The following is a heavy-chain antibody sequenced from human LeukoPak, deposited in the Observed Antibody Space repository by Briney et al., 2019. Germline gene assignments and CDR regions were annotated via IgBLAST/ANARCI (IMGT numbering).Heavy chain of an antibody. V-gene: IGHV4-39*07. D-gene: IGHD6-19*01. CDR1: GGSITSSNYY. CDR3: ARRMAGATTDAFDI. Sequence: SETLSLTCTVSGGSITSSNYYWGWIRQPPGKGLEWIGTINHSGSTFYNPSLKSRVTTSVDTSKNQFSLRLSSVTAADTAVYYCARRMAGATTDAFDIWGQGTMVTVSS. J-gene: IGHJ3*02. CDR2: INHSGST.